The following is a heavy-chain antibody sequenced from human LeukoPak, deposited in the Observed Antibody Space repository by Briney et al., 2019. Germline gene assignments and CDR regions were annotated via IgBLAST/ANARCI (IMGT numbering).Heavy chain of an antibody. CDR2: INPSSDNT. CDR3: AKSLRRAADDY. CDR1: GYTFTTYY. J-gene: IGHJ4*02. Sequence: ASVKVSCKVSGYTFTTYYIHWVRQAPGQGLEWMGTINPSSDNTNYAQNFQGRVTMTRDTSTSTVYMELSSLRSEDTAVYYCAKSLRRAADDYWGQGTLVTVSS. D-gene: IGHD6-13*01. V-gene: IGHV1-46*01.